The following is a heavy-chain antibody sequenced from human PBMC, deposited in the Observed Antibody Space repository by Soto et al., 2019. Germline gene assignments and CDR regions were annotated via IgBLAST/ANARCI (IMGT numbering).Heavy chain of an antibody. D-gene: IGHD3-10*01. CDR1: GYSISAYY. J-gene: IGHJ4*02. CDR3: GRDDYGIFPY. Sequence: QVQLVQSGTEVKKPGASVKVFCQASGYSISAYYIHWVRQAPGQGLEWMGWIDPKNGGTVSAQKFQGRLTMTRDTSISTVYMDLSGLTSDDTALYYCGRDDYGIFPYWGQGSLVTVSS. CDR2: IDPKNGGT. V-gene: IGHV1-2*02.